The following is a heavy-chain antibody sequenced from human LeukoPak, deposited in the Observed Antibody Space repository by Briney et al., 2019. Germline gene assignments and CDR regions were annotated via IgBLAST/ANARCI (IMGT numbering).Heavy chain of an antibody. CDR3: ARDPILTGYYSHFDY. CDR2: INSDGSST. V-gene: IGHV3-74*01. Sequence: GGSLRLSCAASGFTFSSYWMHWVRQAPGKGLVWVSRINSDGSSTSYADSVKGRFTISRDNAKNTLYLQMNSLRAEDTAVYYCARDPILTGYYSHFDYWGQGTLVTVSS. D-gene: IGHD3-9*01. CDR1: GFTFSSYW. J-gene: IGHJ4*02.